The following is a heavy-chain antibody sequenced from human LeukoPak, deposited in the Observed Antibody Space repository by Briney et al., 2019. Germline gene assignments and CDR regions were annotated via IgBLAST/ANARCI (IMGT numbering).Heavy chain of an antibody. Sequence: GGSLRLSCAASGFTLSTYAMSWVRQTPGKGLERVAATSSSDAGTYHADSVRGRFPISRDNSKNTLYLQMDSLRAEDTAVYYCAKDDGGSYYIYYYYMDVWGKGTTVTISS. J-gene: IGHJ6*03. CDR1: GFTLSTYA. D-gene: IGHD3-16*01. CDR3: AKDDGGSYYIYYYYMDV. V-gene: IGHV3-23*01. CDR2: TSSSDAGT.